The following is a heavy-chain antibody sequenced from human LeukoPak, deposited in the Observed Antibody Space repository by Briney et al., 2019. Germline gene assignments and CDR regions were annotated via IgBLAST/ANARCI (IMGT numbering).Heavy chain of an antibody. CDR2: SGSGGDT. CDR1: GFTFRNYA. V-gene: IGHV3-23*01. D-gene: IGHD1-26*01. J-gene: IGHJ4*02. Sequence: VGYLSLSCVATGFTFRNYAMNWVHQAPGNGLDWLSVSGSGGDTYYVDSVKGRFTISRDNSKNTLYLQMNSLRAEDTAVYYCAKARGGTYRTYYFDYWGQGTLVTVSS. CDR3: AKARGGTYRTYYFDY.